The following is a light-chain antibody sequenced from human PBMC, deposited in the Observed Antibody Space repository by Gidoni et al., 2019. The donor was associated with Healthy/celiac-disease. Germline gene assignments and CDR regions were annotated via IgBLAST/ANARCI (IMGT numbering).Light chain of an antibody. CDR2: DAS. CDR1: QSVSSY. CDR3: QQRSNWPRT. J-gene: IGKJ1*01. V-gene: IGKV3-11*01. Sequence: EIVLTQSPATLSLSPGERATLSCRASQSVSSYLAWYQQKPGQAPRLLISDASNRATGIPARFSGSVSGTDFTLTISSLEPEDFAVYYCQQRSNWPRTFGQWTKVEIK.